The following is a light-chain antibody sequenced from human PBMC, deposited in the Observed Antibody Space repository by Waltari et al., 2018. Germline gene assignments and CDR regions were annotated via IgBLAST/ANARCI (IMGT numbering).Light chain of an antibody. CDR1: SSDVGAYNS. CDR2: DVT. Sequence: QSALTQPRSVSGSPGQSVAISCTGTSSDVGAYNSVSWSQQHPGKPPKLMIFDVTKRPSGLPDRFAGSKSAYTASLTISRLQVDDEADYYCCSYAGDFTMLFGGGTKLTVL. CDR3: CSYAGDFTML. V-gene: IGLV2-11*01. J-gene: IGLJ2*01.